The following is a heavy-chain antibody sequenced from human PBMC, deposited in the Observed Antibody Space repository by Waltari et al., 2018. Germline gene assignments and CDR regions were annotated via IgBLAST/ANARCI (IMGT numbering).Heavy chain of an antibody. J-gene: IGHJ4*02. Sequence: EVQLVESGGGLVQPGQSLRLSCTTSGFSFGDYVMTWVRRAPGKGLEWVGVIRNQAYGGTAEYAASVKGRFTISRDDSKGNVYLEMNSLRTEDTAVYFCTRNVFSDYWGQGSLVTVSS. CDR3: TRNVFSDY. CDR2: IRNQAYGGTA. CDR1: GFSFGDYV. V-gene: IGHV3-49*04.